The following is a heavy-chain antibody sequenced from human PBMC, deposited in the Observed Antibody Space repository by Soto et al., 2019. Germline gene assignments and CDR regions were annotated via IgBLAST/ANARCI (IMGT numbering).Heavy chain of an antibody. CDR2: IYHGGTT. D-gene: IGHD6-19*01. Sequence: SETLSLTCTVSGYSISSGSYLAWILQPPGKGPEWIASIYHGGTTFYNPSLKSRITISVDTSNNQFSLKLTSVTAADTAVYYCARVHVMVVAGSTFDYWGHGTLVTVSS. CDR3: ARVHVMVVAGSTFDY. CDR1: GYSISSGSY. V-gene: IGHV4-38-2*02. J-gene: IGHJ4*01.